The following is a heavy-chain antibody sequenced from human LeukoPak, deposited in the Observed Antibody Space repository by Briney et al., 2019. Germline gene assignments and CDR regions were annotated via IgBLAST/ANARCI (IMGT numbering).Heavy chain of an antibody. CDR1: GFTFSTYP. CDR2: ISSSSSYI. Sequence: GGSLRLSCAASGFTFSTYPMNWARQAPGKGLEWVSSISSSSSYIYYTDSVKGRFTISRDNAKNSLYLQMNSLRAEDTAVYYCARRYYYDSSGCDYWGQGTLVTVSS. J-gene: IGHJ4*02. CDR3: ARRYYYDSSGCDY. V-gene: IGHV3-21*01. D-gene: IGHD3-22*01.